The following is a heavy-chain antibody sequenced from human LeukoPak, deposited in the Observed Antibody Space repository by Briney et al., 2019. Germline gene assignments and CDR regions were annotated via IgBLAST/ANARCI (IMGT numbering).Heavy chain of an antibody. J-gene: IGHJ5*02. Sequence: GGSLRLSCAASGFTFSSYSMNWVRQAPGKGLEWVGRIKSKNVGGTTDYAAPVKGRFTISRDDSKNTVYLQMNSLKIEDTAVYYCTSHAAFDPWGQGTLVTVSS. CDR2: IKSKNVGGTT. V-gene: IGHV3-15*01. CDR3: TSHAAFDP. CDR1: GFTFSSYS.